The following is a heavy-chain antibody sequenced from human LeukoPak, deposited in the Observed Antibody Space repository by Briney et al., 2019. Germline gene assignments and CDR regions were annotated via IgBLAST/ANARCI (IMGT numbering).Heavy chain of an antibody. V-gene: IGHV3-74*03. D-gene: IGHD3-16*01. CDR1: GFSFRNFW. CDR3: ARRLYYDTSGSPFDL. J-gene: IGHJ4*02. Sequence: GGSLRLSCAASGFSFRNFWMSWFRQPPGKGLLWLSRIHGEGSDIEYADAVRGRFTISSDNARNTLYPQMDSLTAEDTAVYYCARRLYYDTSGSPFDLWGQGTLVTVSS. CDR2: IHGEGSDI.